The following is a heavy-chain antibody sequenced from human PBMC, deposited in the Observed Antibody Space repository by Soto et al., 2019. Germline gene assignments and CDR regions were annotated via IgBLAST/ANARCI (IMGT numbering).Heavy chain of an antibody. Sequence: QMKLVQSGPEVKKPGTSVRVSCKASGFTFGNSAVHWVRQARGQRLEWMGWILVASGGTNYAEKFEERVTIARDMSTSTAYMELISLRSEATAVYFCAAAVTMIYNTATYAFDIWGQGTLVTVSS. CDR3: AAAVTMIYNTATYAFDI. CDR2: ILVASGGT. J-gene: IGHJ3*02. CDR1: GFTFGNSA. V-gene: IGHV1-58*01. D-gene: IGHD3-22*01.